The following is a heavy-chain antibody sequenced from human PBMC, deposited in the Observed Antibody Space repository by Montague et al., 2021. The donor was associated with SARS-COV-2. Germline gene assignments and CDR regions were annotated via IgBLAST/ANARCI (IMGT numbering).Heavy chain of an antibody. V-gene: IGHV2-70*01. D-gene: IGHD3-10*01. J-gene: IGHJ6*02. CDR2: IDWDDDK. Sequence: PALVKPTQTLTLTCTFSGFSLSTSGMCVSWIRQPPGKALEWLALIDWDDDKYYSTSLKTRLTISKDTSKNQVVLTMTNMDPVDTATYYCARIRVGRGVSCVYGMDVWGQGTTVTVSS. CDR1: GFSLSTSGMC. CDR3: ARIRVGRGVSCVYGMDV.